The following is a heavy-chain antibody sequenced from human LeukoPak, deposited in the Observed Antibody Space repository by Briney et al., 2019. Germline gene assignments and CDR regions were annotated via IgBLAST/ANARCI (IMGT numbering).Heavy chain of an antibody. CDR2: VIPIFGTA. V-gene: IGHV1-69*13. Sequence: SVKVSCKASGGTFSSYAISWVRQAPGQGLEWMGGVIPIFGTANYAQKFQGRVTITADESTSTAYMELSSLRSEDTAVYYCAREIKSGGWAFDYWGQGTLVTVSS. CDR3: AREIKSGGWAFDY. D-gene: IGHD3-10*01. J-gene: IGHJ4*02. CDR1: GGTFSSYA.